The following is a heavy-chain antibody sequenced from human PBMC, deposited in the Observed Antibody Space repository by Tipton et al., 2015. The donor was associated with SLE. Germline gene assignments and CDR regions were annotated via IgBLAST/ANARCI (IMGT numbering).Heavy chain of an antibody. CDR1: GFTVSSNY. D-gene: IGHD2-15*01. V-gene: IGHV3-53*05. CDR2: IYSGGST. Sequence: SLRLSCAASGFTVSSNYMSWVRQAPGKGLEWVSVIYSGGSTYYADSVKGRFTISRDNSKNTLYLQMNSLRAEDTAVYYRARVGYCSGGSCLYWYFDLWGRGTLVTASS. CDR3: ARVGYCSGGSCLYWYFDL. J-gene: IGHJ2*01.